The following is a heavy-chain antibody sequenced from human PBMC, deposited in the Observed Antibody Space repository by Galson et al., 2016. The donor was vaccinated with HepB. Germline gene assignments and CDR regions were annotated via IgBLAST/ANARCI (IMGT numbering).Heavy chain of an antibody. CDR2: ISGSGGST. Sequence: SLRLSCAASGFTFSSYAMSWVRQAPGKGLEWVSIISGSGGSTYYADTVQSLFTISRDNSKNTLYLQVNSLRAEDTAVYYCVKGASMGWLQLQASYFDYWGQGALVTVSS. CDR1: GFTFSSYA. D-gene: IGHD5-24*01. V-gene: IGHV3-23*01. J-gene: IGHJ4*02. CDR3: VKGASMGWLQLQASYFDY.